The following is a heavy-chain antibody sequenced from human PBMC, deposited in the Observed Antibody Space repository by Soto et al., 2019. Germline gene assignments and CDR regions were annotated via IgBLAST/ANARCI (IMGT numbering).Heavy chain of an antibody. CDR3: ARDVALMSIWSSFDFDY. CDR2: ISAYNGNT. J-gene: IGHJ4*02. D-gene: IGHD1-26*01. Sequence: QVQLVQSGAEVKKPGASVKVSCKASGYTFTSYGISWVRQAPGQGLEWMGWISAYNGNTNYAQKLQGRVTMTTDTSTSTAYMELRSLRSDDTAVYYCARDVALMSIWSSFDFDYWGQGTLVTVSS. CDR1: GYTFTSYG. V-gene: IGHV1-18*04.